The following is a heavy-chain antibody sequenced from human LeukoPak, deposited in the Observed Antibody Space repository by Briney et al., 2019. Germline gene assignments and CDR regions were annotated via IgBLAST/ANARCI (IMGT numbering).Heavy chain of an antibody. CDR2: INHSRSP. CDR3: ARERRQWLATYDY. D-gene: IGHD6-19*01. V-gene: IGHV4-34*01. Sequence: SETLSLTCAVYGGSFSGYYWSWIRQPPGKGVEWSGEINHSRSPNYNPSLKSRVTISVDTSKNQFSLKLSSVTAADTAVYYCARERRQWLATYDYWGQGTLVTVSS. J-gene: IGHJ4*02. CDR1: GGSFSGYY.